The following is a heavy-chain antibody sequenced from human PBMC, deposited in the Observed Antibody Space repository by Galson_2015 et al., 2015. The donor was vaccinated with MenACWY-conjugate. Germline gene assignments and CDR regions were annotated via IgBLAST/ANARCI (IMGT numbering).Heavy chain of an antibody. CDR2: VYYGGKT. CDR3: ARGYCSGGSCNLFDP. V-gene: IGHV4-59*01. CDR1: GASINNYY. J-gene: IGHJ5*02. D-gene: IGHD2-15*01. Sequence: ETLSLTCTVSGASINNYYWTWIRQAPGKGLEWIGYVYYGGKTNYNPSLKSRLTRSLDTSKNQFSLELTSVTAADTAVYYCARGYCSGGSCNLFDPWGQGTLVTVSS.